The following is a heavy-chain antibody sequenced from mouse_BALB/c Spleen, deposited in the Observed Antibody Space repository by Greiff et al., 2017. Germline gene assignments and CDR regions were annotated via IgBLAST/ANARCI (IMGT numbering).Heavy chain of an antibody. Sequence: EVQVVESGGGLVKPGGSLKLSCAASGFTFSDYYMYWVRQTPEKRLEWVATISDGGSYTYYPDSVKGRFTISRDNAKNNLYLQMSSLKSEDTAMYYCARAYDYDSWFAYWGQGTLVTVSA. D-gene: IGHD2-4*01. CDR3: ARAYDYDSWFAY. CDR1: GFTFSDYY. CDR2: ISDGGSYT. V-gene: IGHV5-4*02. J-gene: IGHJ3*01.